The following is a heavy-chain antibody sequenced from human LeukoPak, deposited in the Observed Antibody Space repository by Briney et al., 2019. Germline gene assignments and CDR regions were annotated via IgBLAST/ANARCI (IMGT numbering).Heavy chain of an antibody. CDR3: ARSLHPYNWFDP. J-gene: IGHJ5*02. CDR1: GFTFSSYD. Sequence: GGSLRLSCAASGFTFSSYDMHWVRQATGKGLEWVSAIGTAGDTYYPGSVKGRFTISRENAKNSLYLQMNSLRAGDTAVYYCARSLHPYNWFDPWGQGTLVTVSS. V-gene: IGHV3-13*01. D-gene: IGHD3-16*01. CDR2: IGTAGDT.